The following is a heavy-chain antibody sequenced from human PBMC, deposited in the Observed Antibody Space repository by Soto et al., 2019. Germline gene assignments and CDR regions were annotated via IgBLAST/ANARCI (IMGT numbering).Heavy chain of an antibody. V-gene: IGHV4-30-2*01. CDR2: IYHSGST. Sequence: QLQLQESGSGLVKPSQTLSLTCAVSGGSISSGGYSWSWIRQPPGKGLEWIGYIYHSGSTYYNPSLKSRVTISVDRSKNQFSLKLSSVTAADTAVYYCARGRRYCDWHAGWYFDLWGRGTLVTVSS. J-gene: IGHJ2*01. CDR3: ARGRRYCDWHAGWYFDL. D-gene: IGHD3-9*01. CDR1: GGSISSGGYS.